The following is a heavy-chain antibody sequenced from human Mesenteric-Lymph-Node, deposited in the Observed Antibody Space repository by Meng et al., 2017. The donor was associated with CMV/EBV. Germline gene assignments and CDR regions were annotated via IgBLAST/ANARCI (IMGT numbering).Heavy chain of an antibody. V-gene: IGHV3-23*01. CDR1: GFTFSSCS. CDR3: ATYGSGSGTDYYYYYGMDV. Sequence: GESLKISCAASGFTFSSCSMNWVRQAPGKGLEWVSGISGRSSRTYYADSVKGRFTISRDNSKNTLSLQMNSLRAEDTAVYYCATYGSGSGTDYYYYYGMDVWGQGTTVTVSS. D-gene: IGHD3-10*01. J-gene: IGHJ6*02. CDR2: ISGRSSRT.